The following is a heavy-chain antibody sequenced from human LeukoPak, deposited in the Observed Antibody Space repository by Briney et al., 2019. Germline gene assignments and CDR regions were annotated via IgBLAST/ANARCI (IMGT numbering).Heavy chain of an antibody. CDR3: ARGTYYYDSSGYYPLTYYFDY. V-gene: IGHV1-18*01. J-gene: IGHJ4*02. CDR1: GYTFTSYG. CDR2: ISAYNGNT. Sequence: ASVKVSCKASGYTFTSYGISWVRQAPGQGLEWMGWISAYNGNTNYAQKFQGRVTMTRDMSTSTVYMELSSLRSEDTAVYYCARGTYYYDSSGYYPLTYYFDYWGQGTLVTVSS. D-gene: IGHD3-22*01.